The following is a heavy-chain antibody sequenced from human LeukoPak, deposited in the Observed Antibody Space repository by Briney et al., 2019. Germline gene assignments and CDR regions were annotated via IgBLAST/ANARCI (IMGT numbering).Heavy chain of an antibody. CDR2: INPNSGGT. CDR3: ARDLYYYDRSGYYIGDY. D-gene: IGHD3-22*01. Sequence: ASVKVSCKASGYTFTGYYMHWVRQAPGQGLEWMGWINPNSGGTNYAQKFQGRVTMTRDTSISTAYMELSRLRSDDTAVYYCARDLYYYDRSGYYIGDYWGQGTLVTVSS. CDR1: GYTFTGYY. J-gene: IGHJ4*02. V-gene: IGHV1-2*02.